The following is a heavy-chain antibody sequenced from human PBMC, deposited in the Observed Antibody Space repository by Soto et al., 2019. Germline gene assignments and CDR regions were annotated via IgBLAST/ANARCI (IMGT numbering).Heavy chain of an antibody. CDR2: ISWNSGSI. CDR3: AKGPPRIYGDCPCFDY. J-gene: IGHJ4*02. D-gene: IGHD4-17*01. Sequence: RRLSCAASGFTFDDYAMHWVRQAPGKGLEWGSGISWNSGSIGYADSVKCRFTISRDNAKNSLYLQMNSLRAEDTALYYCAKGPPRIYGDCPCFDYWGQGTLVTVSS. CDR1: GFTFDDYA. V-gene: IGHV3-9*01.